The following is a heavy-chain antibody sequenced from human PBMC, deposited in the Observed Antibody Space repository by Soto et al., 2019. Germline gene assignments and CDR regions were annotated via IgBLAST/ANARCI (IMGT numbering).Heavy chain of an antibody. J-gene: IGHJ6*02. D-gene: IGHD2-15*01. CDR2: IKQDGSEK. Sequence: HPGGSLRLSCAASGFTFSNYSMSWVRQAPGKGLEWVANIKQDGSEKYYVDSVKGRFTISRDNAKNSLYLQMNSLRAEDTAVYYCARDPSVVVVAATPYYYYGMDVWGQGTTVTVSS. CDR1: GFTFSNYS. V-gene: IGHV3-7*01. CDR3: ARDPSVVVVAATPYYYYGMDV.